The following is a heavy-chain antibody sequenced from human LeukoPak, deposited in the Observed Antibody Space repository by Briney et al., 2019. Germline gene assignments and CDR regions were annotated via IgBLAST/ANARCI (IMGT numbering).Heavy chain of an antibody. CDR3: ARESKGHYYGSSGYRDY. D-gene: IGHD3-22*01. CDR1: GGSISSGSYY. V-gene: IGHV4-39*07. Sequence: PSETLSLTCTVSGGSISSGSYYWSWIRQPAGKGLEWIGSIYYSGSTYYNPSLKSRVTISVDTSKNQFSLKLSSVTAADTAVYYCARESKGHYYGSSGYRDYWGQGTLVTVSS. CDR2: IYYSGST. J-gene: IGHJ4*02.